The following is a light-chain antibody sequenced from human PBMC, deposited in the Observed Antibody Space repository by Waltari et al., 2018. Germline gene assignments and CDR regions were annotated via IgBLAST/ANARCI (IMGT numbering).Light chain of an antibody. Sequence: QSALTQPASVSGSPGQSILISCAGTSSDVGTYNLASCYQHHSDKAPKLMIYEVRQRPSGISNRFSGSKSGNTASLTISGLQAEDEADYYCCSYVGSSTWVFGGGTKLTVL. J-gene: IGLJ3*02. CDR1: SSDVGTYNL. V-gene: IGLV2-23*02. CDR3: CSYVGSSTWV. CDR2: EVR.